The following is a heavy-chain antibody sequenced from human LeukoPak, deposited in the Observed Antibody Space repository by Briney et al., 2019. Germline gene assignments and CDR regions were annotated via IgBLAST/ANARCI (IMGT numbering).Heavy chain of an antibody. CDR2: IYSVNRT. V-gene: IGHV3-66*01. J-gene: IGHJ6*02. CDR1: GFTVSNNY. CDR3: ARDRLLVGTTAQYSGVDV. D-gene: IGHD1-26*01. Sequence: GGSLRLSCAASGFTVSNNYMSWVRQAPGKGLEWVSVIYSVNRTSYADSVKGRFTISRGSSKNTLCLQMNSLRAEDTAVYYCARDRLLVGTTAQYSGVDVWGQGTTVTVSS.